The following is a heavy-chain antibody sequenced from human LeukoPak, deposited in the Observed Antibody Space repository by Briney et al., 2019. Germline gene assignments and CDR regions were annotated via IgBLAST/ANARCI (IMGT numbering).Heavy chain of an antibody. CDR3: ARRGQWGHFDY. J-gene: IGHJ4*02. Sequence: PSETLSLTCTVSGGSISSYYWSWIRQPPGKGLEWIGYIYYSGNTNYNPSLKSRVTISVDTSKNQFSQKLSSVTAADTAVYYCARRGQWGHFDYWGQGTLVTVSS. CDR2: IYYSGNT. V-gene: IGHV4-59*08. D-gene: IGHD2-8*01. CDR1: GGSISSYY.